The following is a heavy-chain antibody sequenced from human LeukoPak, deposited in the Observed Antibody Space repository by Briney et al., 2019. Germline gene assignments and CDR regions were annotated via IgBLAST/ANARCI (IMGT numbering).Heavy chain of an antibody. J-gene: IGHJ3*02. CDR1: GDSISSGDYY. CDR2: ISSSGST. D-gene: IGHD3-22*01. CDR3: ARGPYSYDSSGAFDI. V-gene: IGHV4-61*02. Sequence: SETLSLTCTVSGDSISSGDYYWSWLRQPAGKGLEWIGRISSSGSTNYNPSLKSRVTISVDTSKNQFSLKLSSVTAADTAVYFCARGPYSYDSSGAFDIWGQGTMVTVSS.